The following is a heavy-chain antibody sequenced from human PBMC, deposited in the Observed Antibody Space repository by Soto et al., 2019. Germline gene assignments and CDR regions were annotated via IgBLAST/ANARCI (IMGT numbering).Heavy chain of an antibody. Sequence: QVQLVESGGGVVQPGRSLRLSCAASGFTLSSYGMHWVRQAPGKGLEWVAVISYDGSNKYYADSVKGRFTISRDNSKNTLYLQMSSLRAEDTAVYYCAKDLYSSGWYTDYWGQGTLVTVSS. CDR3: AKDLYSSGWYTDY. D-gene: IGHD6-19*01. V-gene: IGHV3-30*18. J-gene: IGHJ4*02. CDR2: ISYDGSNK. CDR1: GFTLSSYG.